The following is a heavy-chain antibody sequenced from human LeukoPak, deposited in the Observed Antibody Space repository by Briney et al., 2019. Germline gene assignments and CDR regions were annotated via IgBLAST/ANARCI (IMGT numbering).Heavy chain of an antibody. CDR1: GFTFSSYA. V-gene: IGHV3-30*01. J-gene: IGHJ4*02. CDR3: AREMATKKLHYFDY. D-gene: IGHD5-24*01. Sequence: PGGSLRLPCAASGFTFSSYAMHWVRQAPGKGLEWVAVISYDGSNKYYADSVKGRFTISRDNSKNTLYLQMNSLRAEDTAVYYCAREMATKKLHYFDYWGQGTLVTVSS. CDR2: ISYDGSNK.